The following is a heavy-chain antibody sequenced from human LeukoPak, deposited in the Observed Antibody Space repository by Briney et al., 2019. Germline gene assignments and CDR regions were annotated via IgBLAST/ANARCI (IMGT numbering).Heavy chain of an antibody. D-gene: IGHD3-10*01. CDR2: ISYDGSNK. CDR1: GFTFSSYA. CDR3: ARDGFGELLNYFDY. J-gene: IGHJ4*02. V-gene: IGHV3-30-3*01. Sequence: GGSLRLSCAASGFTFSSYAMHWVRQAPGKGLEWVAVISYDGSNKYYADSVKGRFTISRDNSKNTLYLQMNSLRAEDTAVYYCARDGFGELLNYFDYWGQGTLVTVSS.